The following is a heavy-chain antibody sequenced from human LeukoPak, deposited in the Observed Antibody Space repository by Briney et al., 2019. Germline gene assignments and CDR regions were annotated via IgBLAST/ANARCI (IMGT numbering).Heavy chain of an antibody. Sequence: QTGGSLRLSCAASGFTIRSYEMNWVRQAPGKGLEWVSYISSSGSTLYYADSVKGRFTISRDNAKNSLYLQVNSLRAEDTAVYYCAELGITMIGGVWGKGTTVTISS. CDR3: AELGITMIGGV. D-gene: IGHD3-10*02. CDR1: GFTIRSYE. V-gene: IGHV3-48*03. J-gene: IGHJ6*04. CDR2: ISSSGSTL.